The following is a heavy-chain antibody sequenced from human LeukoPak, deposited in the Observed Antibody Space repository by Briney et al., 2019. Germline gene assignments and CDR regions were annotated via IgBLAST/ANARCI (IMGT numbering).Heavy chain of an antibody. CDR2: ISGSDGST. CDR1: AFTFSTYA. J-gene: IGHJ4*02. D-gene: IGHD3-3*02. Sequence: GGSLRLSCAASAFTFSTYARSWVRQPAGGGLEWVSGISGSDGSTYSADSVKGRFTISRDNSNNTLYLQMNSLRAEDTALYYCAKHFPFFHYWGQGTLVTVSS. CDR3: AKHFPFFHY. V-gene: IGHV3-23*01.